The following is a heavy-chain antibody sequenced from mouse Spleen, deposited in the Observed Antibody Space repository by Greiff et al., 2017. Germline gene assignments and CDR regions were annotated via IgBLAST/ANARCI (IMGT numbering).Heavy chain of an antibody. CDR3: ARDGGNSNYWYFDV. CDR2: ISDGGSYT. J-gene: IGHJ1*03. Sequence: EVKLMESGGGLVKPGGSLKLSCAASGFTFSSYAMSWVRQTPEKRLEWVATISDGGSYTYYPDNVKGRFTISRDNAKNNLYLQMSHLKSEDTAMYYCARDGGNSNYWYFDVWGTGTTVTVSS. CDR1: GFTFSSYA. D-gene: IGHD2-5*01. V-gene: IGHV5-4*01.